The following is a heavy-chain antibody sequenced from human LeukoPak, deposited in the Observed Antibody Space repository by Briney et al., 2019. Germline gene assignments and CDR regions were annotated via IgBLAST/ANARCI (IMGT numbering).Heavy chain of an antibody. CDR3: ARSGSYYTGFEY. J-gene: IGHJ4*02. V-gene: IGHV4-4*07. CDR1: GGSVSDYY. CDR2: VYNSGNT. D-gene: IGHD1-26*01. Sequence: SETLSLTCTVSGGSVSDYYWSWIRQPAGKGLEWIGRVYNSGNTNYNPSLKSRVTMSVDTSKNQFSLKVSSVTAADTAVYYCARSGSYYTGFEYWGQGTPVTVSS.